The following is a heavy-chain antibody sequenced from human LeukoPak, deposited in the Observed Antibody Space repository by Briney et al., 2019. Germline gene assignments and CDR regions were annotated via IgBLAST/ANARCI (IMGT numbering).Heavy chain of an antibody. J-gene: IGHJ6*03. CDR3: ARFSYSSGWYQGYYYYYMDV. CDR1: GFTFSSYS. D-gene: IGHD6-19*01. V-gene: IGHV3-21*01. CDR2: ISSSSSYI. Sequence: PGGSLRLSCAASGFTFSSYSMNWVRQAPGKGLEWVSSISSSSSYIYYADSVKGRFTISRDNAKNSLYLQMNSLRAEDTAVYYCARFSYSSGWYQGYYYYYMDVWGKGTTVTVSS.